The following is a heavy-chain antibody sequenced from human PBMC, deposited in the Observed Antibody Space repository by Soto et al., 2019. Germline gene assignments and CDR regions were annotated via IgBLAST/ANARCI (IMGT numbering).Heavy chain of an antibody. CDR2: ISSNNNYI. CDR1: GFTFSSYT. D-gene: IGHD1-1*01. CDR3: AREKSGNDGSFDY. J-gene: IGHJ4*02. V-gene: IGHV3-21*01. Sequence: GGSLRLSCAASGFTFSSYTMNWVRQAPGKGLEWVSSISSNNNYIYYAHSVKGRFAISRDNAKNSLYLQMNSLRAEDTAVYYCAREKSGNDGSFDYWGQGTLVTVSS.